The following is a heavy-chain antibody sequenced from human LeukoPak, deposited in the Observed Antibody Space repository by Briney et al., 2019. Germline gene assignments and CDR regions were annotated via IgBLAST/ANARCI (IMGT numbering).Heavy chain of an antibody. CDR2: IYSGGST. CDR3: ARDNIHYGSGSSSGFDY. Sequence: GGSLRLSCAASGFTVSSNYMSWVRQAPGKGLEWVSVIYSGGSTYYADSVKGRFTISRDNSKNTLYLQMNSLRAEDTAVYYCARDNIHYGSGSSSGFDYWGQGTLVTVSS. D-gene: IGHD3-10*01. J-gene: IGHJ4*02. CDR1: GFTVSSNY. V-gene: IGHV3-66*01.